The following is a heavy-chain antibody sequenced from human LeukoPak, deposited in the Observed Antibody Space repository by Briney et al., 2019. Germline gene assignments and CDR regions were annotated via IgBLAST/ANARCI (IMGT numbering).Heavy chain of an antibody. CDR1: GFSFSSYE. D-gene: IGHD6-13*01. CDR2: ISRSGSTI. V-gene: IGHV3-48*03. Sequence: TGGSLRLSCAASGFSFSSYEMNWVRQAPGKGLEWVSYISRSGSTIYYADSVKGRFTISRDNSKNILYLQMNSLRVEDTAAYYCAKAFREFGSSSYSSFDIWGQGTLVTVSS. J-gene: IGHJ3*02. CDR3: AKAFREFGSSSYSSFDI.